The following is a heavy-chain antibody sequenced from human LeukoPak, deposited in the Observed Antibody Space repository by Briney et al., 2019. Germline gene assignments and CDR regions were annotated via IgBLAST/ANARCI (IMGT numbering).Heavy chain of an antibody. CDR2: INPSGGST. J-gene: IGHJ5*02. CDR1: GYTFTSYY. CDR3: ARVMIVAVAGTGASLRGWFDP. V-gene: IGHV1-46*01. D-gene: IGHD6-19*01. Sequence: ASVKVSCKASGYTFTSYYMHWVRQAPGQGLEWMGIINPSGGSTSYAQKFQGRVTMTRDTSRSTVYMELSSLRSEDTAVYYCARVMIVAVAGTGASLRGWFDPWGQGTLVTVSS.